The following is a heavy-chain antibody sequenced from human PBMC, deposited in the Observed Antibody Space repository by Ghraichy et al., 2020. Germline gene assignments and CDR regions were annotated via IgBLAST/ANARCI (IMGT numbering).Heavy chain of an antibody. Sequence: GGSLRLSCAASGFIFSSYALSWVRQAPGKGLEWVSDISGSGTSTYYADSVKGRFTISKDNSNNTLYLQMNSLRAEDTAVYYCAKGPKPSIRGRAEYFQHWGQGTLVTVSS. J-gene: IGHJ1*01. CDR3: AKGPKPSIRGRAEYFQH. V-gene: IGHV3-23*01. CDR2: ISGSGTST. D-gene: IGHD3-3*01. CDR1: GFIFSSYA.